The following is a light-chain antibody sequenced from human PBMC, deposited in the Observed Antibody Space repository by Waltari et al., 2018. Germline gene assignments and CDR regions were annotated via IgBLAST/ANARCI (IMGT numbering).Light chain of an antibody. CDR1: SGSLSTTSY. CDR3: ALYMGSGIWV. Sequence: QTVVTQEPSLSVSPGGTVTLTCALSSGSLSTTSYATWYQQTPGLAPRTLVYKANARSSGVPARFSGSILGNTAALTITGAQADDESDYYCALYMGSGIWVFGGGTRLTVL. CDR2: KAN. J-gene: IGLJ3*02. V-gene: IGLV8-61*01.